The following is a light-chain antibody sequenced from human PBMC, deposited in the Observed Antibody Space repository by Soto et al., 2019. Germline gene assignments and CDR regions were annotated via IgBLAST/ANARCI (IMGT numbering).Light chain of an antibody. J-gene: IGKJ3*01. CDR1: QSVSTY. CDR3: QQRKNWPPTTT. CDR2: DAS. V-gene: IGKV3-11*01. Sequence: EIVLTQSPATLSLSPGERATLSCRASQSVSTYLAWYQQKPGQAPRLLIFDASNRATGIPARFSGSGSGTAFTLTISRLEPEDFAVYYCQQRKNWPPTTTFGPGTKVDI.